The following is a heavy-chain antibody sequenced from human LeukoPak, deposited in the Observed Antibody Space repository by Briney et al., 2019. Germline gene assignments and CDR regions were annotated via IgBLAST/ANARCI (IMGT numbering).Heavy chain of an antibody. J-gene: IGHJ4*02. D-gene: IGHD3-10*01. CDR3: ARGLWFGDENPPYFDY. V-gene: IGHV4-61*02. Sequence: SQTLSLTCTVSGGSISSGSYYWSWIRQPAGKGLEWIGRIYTSGTTNYNPSLKSRVTISIDTSKNQFSLKLSSVTAADTAVYYCARGLWFGDENPPYFDYWGQGTLVTVSS. CDR2: IYTSGTT. CDR1: GGSISSGSYY.